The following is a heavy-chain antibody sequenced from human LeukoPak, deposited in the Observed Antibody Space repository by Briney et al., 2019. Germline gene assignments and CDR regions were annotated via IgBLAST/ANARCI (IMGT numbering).Heavy chain of an antibody. CDR3: ASEGIAGQLAS. CDR2: IYYSGST. D-gene: IGHD6-13*01. J-gene: IGHJ4*02. V-gene: IGHV4-39*07. CDR1: GGSISSSSYY. Sequence: PSETLSLTCTVSGGSISSSSYYWGWIRQPPGKGLEWIGSIYYSGSTYYNPSLKSRVTISVDTSKNQFSLKLSSVTAADTAVYYCASEGIAGQLASWGQGTLVTVSS.